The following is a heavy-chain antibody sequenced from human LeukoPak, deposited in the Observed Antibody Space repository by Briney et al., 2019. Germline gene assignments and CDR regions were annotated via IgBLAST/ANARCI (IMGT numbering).Heavy chain of an antibody. J-gene: IGHJ4*02. Sequence: SETLSLTCAVYGGSFSGYYWSWLRQPPGKGLEWIGEINHSGSANYNPPLKSRVTISVDTSKNQFCLRLSSVTAADTAVYYCARGPARYDCWSGYYSGGRPGFDYWGQGTLVTVSS. CDR1: GGSFSGYY. CDR2: INHSGSA. V-gene: IGHV4-34*01. D-gene: IGHD3-3*01. CDR3: ARGPARYDCWSGYYSGGRPGFDY.